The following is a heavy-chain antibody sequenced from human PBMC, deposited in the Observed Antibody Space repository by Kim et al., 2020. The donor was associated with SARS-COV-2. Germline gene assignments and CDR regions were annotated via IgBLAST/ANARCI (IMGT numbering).Heavy chain of an antibody. V-gene: IGHV4-34*01. Sequence: SETLSLTCAVYGGSFSGYYWSWIRQPPGKGLEWIGEINHSGSTNYNPSLKSRVTISVDTSKNQFSLKLSSVTAADTAVYYCARGTWVVVVPAAQRYAFDIWGQGTMVTVSS. CDR3: ARGTWVVVVPAAQRYAFDI. CDR1: GGSFSGYY. D-gene: IGHD2-2*01. CDR2: INHSGST. J-gene: IGHJ3*02.